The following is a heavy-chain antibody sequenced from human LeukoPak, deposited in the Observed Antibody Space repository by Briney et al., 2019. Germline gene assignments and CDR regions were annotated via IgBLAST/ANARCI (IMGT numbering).Heavy chain of an antibody. CDR1: GGSISSSY. CDR3: ARLKGYSSGWYPSYYFDY. CDR2: IYYTGST. Sequence: PSETLSLTCTVSGGSISSSYWSWIRQPPGKGLEWIGYIYYTGSTNYNSSLKSRVTISVDTSKNQFSLKLSSVTAADRAVYYCARLKGYSSGWYPSYYFDYWAQGTLVTV. V-gene: IGHV4-59*08. D-gene: IGHD6-19*01. J-gene: IGHJ4*02.